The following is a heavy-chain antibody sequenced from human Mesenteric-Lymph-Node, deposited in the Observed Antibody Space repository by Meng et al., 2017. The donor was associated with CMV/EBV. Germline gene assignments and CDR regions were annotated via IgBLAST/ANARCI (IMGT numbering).Heavy chain of an antibody. D-gene: IGHD6-6*01. CDR1: GFTFSDYS. CDR3: ARRRYSGSSLIDF. CDR2: ISYGSSTT. V-gene: IGHV3-48*04. J-gene: IGHJ4*02. Sequence: GESLKISCAASGFTFSDYSMNWVRQAPGKGLEWVSYISYGSSTTYYADSVKGRFPISRDNAKNSLYLQMNSLRAEDTAVYYCARRRYSGSSLIDFWGQGTLVTVSS.